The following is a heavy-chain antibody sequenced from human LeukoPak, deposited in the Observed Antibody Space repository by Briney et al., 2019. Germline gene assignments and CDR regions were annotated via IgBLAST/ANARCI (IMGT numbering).Heavy chain of an antibody. J-gene: IGHJ6*03. CDR2: IYPGDSDT. Sequence: GESLKISCKGSGYRFSSYWIGWVRQMPGKGLEWMGIIYPGDSDTRYSPSFEGQVTISVDKSISTAYLQWSSLKASDTAIYYCARHGYSGDFLYYFYMDVWGKGSTVTVSS. V-gene: IGHV5-51*01. CDR3: ARHGYSGDFLYYFYMDV. CDR1: GYRFSSYW. D-gene: IGHD2-21*02.